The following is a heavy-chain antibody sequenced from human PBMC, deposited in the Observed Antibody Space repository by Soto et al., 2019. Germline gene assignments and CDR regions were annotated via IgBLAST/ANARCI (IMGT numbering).Heavy chain of an antibody. Sequence: GGSLRLSCAASGFTFSSYSMNWVRQAPGKGLEWVSYISSSSSYIYYADSVKGRFTISRDNAKNSLYLQMNSLRAEDTAVYYCARGLYYYDSSGYYGNWGQGTLVTVSS. J-gene: IGHJ4*02. CDR1: GFTFSSYS. CDR3: ARGLYYYDSSGYYGN. D-gene: IGHD3-22*01. CDR2: ISSSSSYI. V-gene: IGHV3-21*05.